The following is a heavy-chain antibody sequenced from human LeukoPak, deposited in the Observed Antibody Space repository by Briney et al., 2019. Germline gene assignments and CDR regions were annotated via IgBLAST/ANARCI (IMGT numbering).Heavy chain of an antibody. D-gene: IGHD5-12*01. V-gene: IGHV4-34*01. CDR2: INHSGST. CDR1: GGSFSGYY. Sequence: SETLSLTCAVYGGSFSGYYWSWIRQPPGKGLEWIGEINHSGSTNYNPSLKSRVTISVDTSKNQFSLKLSSVTAADTAVHYRARGNGVATIYFDYWGQGTLVTVSS. CDR3: ARGNGVATIYFDY. J-gene: IGHJ4*02.